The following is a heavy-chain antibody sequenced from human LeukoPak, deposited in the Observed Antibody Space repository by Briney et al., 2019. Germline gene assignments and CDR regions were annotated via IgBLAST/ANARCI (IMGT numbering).Heavy chain of an antibody. CDR1: GFTVSSNY. Sequence: GGSLRLSCAAFGFTVSSNYMSWVRQAPGKGLEWVSVIYSGGSTDYADSVKGRFTISRDNSKNTLYLQMNSLRAEDTAVYYCARGYYYDSSGSSYDYWGQGTLVTVSS. CDR3: ARGYYYDSSGSSYDY. J-gene: IGHJ4*02. CDR2: IYSGGST. D-gene: IGHD3-22*01. V-gene: IGHV3-53*01.